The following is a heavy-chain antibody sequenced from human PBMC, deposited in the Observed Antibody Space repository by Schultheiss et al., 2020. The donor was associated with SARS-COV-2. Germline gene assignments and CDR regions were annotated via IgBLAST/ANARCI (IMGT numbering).Heavy chain of an antibody. V-gene: IGHV3-72*01. J-gene: IGHJ6*02. CDR1: GFTFSDHY. CDR2: ISNKLNSYTR. CDR3: TTAVGRPGYYGMDV. Sequence: GGSLRLSCAASGFTFSDHYMDWVRQAPGKGLEWVGRISNKLNSYTREYAASVKGRFTISRDDSKNTLYLQMNSLKTEDTAVYYCTTAVGRPGYYGMDVWGQGTTVTVSS. D-gene: IGHD6-6*01.